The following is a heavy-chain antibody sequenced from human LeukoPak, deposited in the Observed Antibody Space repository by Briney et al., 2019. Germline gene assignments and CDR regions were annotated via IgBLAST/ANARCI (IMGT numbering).Heavy chain of an antibody. V-gene: IGHV3-23*01. J-gene: IGHJ4*02. D-gene: IGHD3-9*01. Sequence: GGSPRLSCAASGFIFSNYAMSWVRQAPGKGLEWVSAIGGRDSGTYYADSVRGRFTVSRDDPKNTLYLQMNTLRAEDTAVYYCAKWGDYDILTGYYDSDYWGQGTLVTVSS. CDR1: GFIFSNYA. CDR2: IGGRDSGT. CDR3: AKWGDYDILTGYYDSDY.